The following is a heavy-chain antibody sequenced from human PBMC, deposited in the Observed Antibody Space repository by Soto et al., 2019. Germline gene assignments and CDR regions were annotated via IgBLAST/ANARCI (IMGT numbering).Heavy chain of an antibody. Sequence: GASVKFSCKASGYTFTSYAMNWVRQAPGQGLEWMGWINTNTGNPTYAQGFTGRFVFSLDTSVSTAYLQICSLKAEDTAVYYCARQEAFARVAGPYYYYGMDVWGQGTTVTVSS. CDR2: INTNTGNP. D-gene: IGHD3-3*02. J-gene: IGHJ6*02. CDR3: ARQEAFARVAGPYYYYGMDV. V-gene: IGHV7-4-1*01. CDR1: GYTFTSYA.